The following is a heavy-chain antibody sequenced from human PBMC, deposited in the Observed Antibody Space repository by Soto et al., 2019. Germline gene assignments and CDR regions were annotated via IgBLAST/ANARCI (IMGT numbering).Heavy chain of an antibody. D-gene: IGHD1-1*01. J-gene: IGHJ4*02. CDR2: MNPKGGGT. CDR3: ARGWNFFDY. CDR1: GYTFTGHF. Sequence: QVQLVQSGAEVKKPGASVKVSCETSGYTFTGHFLHWVRQAPGQGLEWMGWMNPKGGGTNYAPKFQGRVAMTRDTSSSSAYMELSSLTSDDTAIYYCARGWNFFDYWGQGAPVTVSS. V-gene: IGHV1-2*07.